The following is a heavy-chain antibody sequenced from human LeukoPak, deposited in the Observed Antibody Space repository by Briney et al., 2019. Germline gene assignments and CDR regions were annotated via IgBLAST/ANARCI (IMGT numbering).Heavy chain of an antibody. CDR2: ISSSGNAI. D-gene: IGHD3-22*01. CDR1: GFPFSSYE. Sequence: GGSLRLSCAASGFPFSSYEMNWVRQAPGKGLEWVSYISSSGNAIYYADSVKGRFTISRDNSKNTLYLQMNSLRAEDTAVYYCAKAGEYYDSSGYYAAYWGQGTLVTVSS. CDR3: AKAGEYYDSSGYYAAY. V-gene: IGHV3-48*03. J-gene: IGHJ4*02.